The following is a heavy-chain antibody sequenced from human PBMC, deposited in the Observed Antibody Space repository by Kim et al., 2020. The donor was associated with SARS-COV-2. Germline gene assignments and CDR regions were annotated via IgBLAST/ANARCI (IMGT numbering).Heavy chain of an antibody. V-gene: IGHV3-48*03. CDR3: ARESRVLIANSYYYYGMDV. Sequence: KGRFTISIDNAKNSLYLQMNSLRAEDTAVYYCARESRVLIANSYYYYGMDVWGQGTTVTVSS. J-gene: IGHJ6*02. D-gene: IGHD6-13*01.